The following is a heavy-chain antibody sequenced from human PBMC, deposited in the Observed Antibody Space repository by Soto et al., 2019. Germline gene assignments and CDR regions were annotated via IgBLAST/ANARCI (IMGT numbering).Heavy chain of an antibody. CDR2: ISYDGSNK. V-gene: IGHV3-30-3*01. CDR1: GFTFSSYA. Sequence: PGGSLRLSCAASGFTFSSYAMHWVRQAPGKGLEWVAVISYDGSNKYYADSVKGRFTISRDNSKNTLYLQMNSLRAEDTAVYYCARDGGWQTRYYGMDVWGQGTTVTVSS. D-gene: IGHD6-19*01. CDR3: ARDGGWQTRYYGMDV. J-gene: IGHJ6*02.